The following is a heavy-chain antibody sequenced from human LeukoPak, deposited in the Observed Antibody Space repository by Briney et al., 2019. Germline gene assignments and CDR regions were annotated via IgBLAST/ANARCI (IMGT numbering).Heavy chain of an antibody. D-gene: IGHD2-15*01. CDR1: GASINKDY. V-gene: IGHV4-59*01. CDR3: VRASADSGGAFDV. Sequence: SQTLSLTCTVSGASINKDYWAWIRQPPGRGLEWIGYVIDSDFNEANGDITNYNPSLETRVTTSRDTPKNQFSLKLSSMTAADTAIYYCVRASADSGGAFDVWGHGTVVTVSS. CDR2: VIDSDFNEANGDIT. J-gene: IGHJ3*01.